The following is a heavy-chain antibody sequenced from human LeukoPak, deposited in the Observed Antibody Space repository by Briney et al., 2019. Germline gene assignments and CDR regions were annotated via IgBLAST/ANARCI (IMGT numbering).Heavy chain of an antibody. CDR1: GGSISNSSSY. D-gene: IGHD1-26*01. Sequence: SETLSLTCTVSGGSISNSSSYWGWIRQPPGKGLEWIGSIYYSGSTYYDPSLKSRVTISVDTSKNQFSLKLSSVTAADTAVYYCARHSPVGIFYFDYWGQGTLVTVSS. J-gene: IGHJ4*02. CDR3: ARHSPVGIFYFDY. V-gene: IGHV4-39*01. CDR2: IYYSGST.